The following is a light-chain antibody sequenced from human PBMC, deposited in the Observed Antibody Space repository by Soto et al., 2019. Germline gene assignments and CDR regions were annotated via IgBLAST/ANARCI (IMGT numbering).Light chain of an antibody. J-gene: IGLJ3*02. V-gene: IGLV2-14*01. CDR2: EVR. CDR3: SVYTARSTLV. CDR1: MRDVGAYNL. Sequence: QSALTQPASVSGSAGQSITISCSGTMRDVGAYNLVSWYQQHPGTAPKLIIYEVRNRPSGISSRSSGSRSGNTASLTISGLQSEDEGDYYCSVYTARSTLVFGGGTKLTVL.